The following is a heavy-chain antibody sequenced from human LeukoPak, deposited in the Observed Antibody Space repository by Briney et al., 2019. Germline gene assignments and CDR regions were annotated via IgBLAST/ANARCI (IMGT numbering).Heavy chain of an antibody. CDR3: AKGPTPGGLDP. V-gene: IGHV3-48*03. CDR2: ITSSGSII. CDR1: GFTFSSYE. Sequence: GSLRLSCAASGFTFSSYEMNWVRQAPGKGLEWVSHITSSGSIIYYADSVKGRFTISRDNAKNSLYLQMNSLRAEDTAVYYCAKGPTPGGLDPWGQGVLVTVSS. D-gene: IGHD3-16*01. J-gene: IGHJ5*02.